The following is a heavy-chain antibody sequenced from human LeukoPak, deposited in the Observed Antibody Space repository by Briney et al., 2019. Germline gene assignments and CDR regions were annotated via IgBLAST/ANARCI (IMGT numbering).Heavy chain of an antibody. CDR3: ARHFDMVGGVIAGMDV. D-gene: IGHD3-10*01. CDR1: GYSFTSYW. J-gene: IGHJ6*04. CDR2: ICPGVSDT. Sequence: GESLKISWKGSGYSFTSYWIGWVRQMPGKGLEWMGIICPGVSDTRYSPSLQGQGTISAYKSNSTAYLQWSSLKASDTAMYYCARHFDMVGGVIAGMDVWGKGTTVTASS. V-gene: IGHV5-51*01.